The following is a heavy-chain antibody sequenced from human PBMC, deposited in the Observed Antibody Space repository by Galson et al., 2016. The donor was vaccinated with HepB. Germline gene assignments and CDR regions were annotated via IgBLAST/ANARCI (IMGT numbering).Heavy chain of an antibody. Sequence: SLRLSCAASGFTVSNNYMKWVRQAPGKGLEWVSLIWSGGTTDYADSVKGRFTISRDSSKNTLYLQMNSLRVEDTAVYYCAREPHRDYYDTGGFNLWGQGTLVTVSS. CDR3: AREPHRDYYDTGGFNL. V-gene: IGHV3-53*01. D-gene: IGHD3-22*01. CDR1: GFTVSNNY. J-gene: IGHJ4*02. CDR2: IWSGGTT.